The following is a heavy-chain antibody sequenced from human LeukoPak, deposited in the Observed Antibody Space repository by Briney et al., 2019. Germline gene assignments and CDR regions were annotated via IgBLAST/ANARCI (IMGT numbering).Heavy chain of an antibody. CDR2: INPNSGGT. J-gene: IGHJ4*02. D-gene: IGHD2-2*01. CDR3: AREGIYCSSTSCYFDY. Sequence: GSVKVSCKASGYTFTGYYMHWVRQAPGQGLEWMGWINPNSGGTNYAQKFQGRVTMTRDTSISTAYMELSRLRSDDTAVYYCAREGIYCSSTSCYFDYWGQGTLVTVSS. CDR1: GYTFTGYY. V-gene: IGHV1-2*02.